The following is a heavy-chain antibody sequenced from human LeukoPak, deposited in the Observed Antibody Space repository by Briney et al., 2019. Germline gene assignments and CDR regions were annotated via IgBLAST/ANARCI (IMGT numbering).Heavy chain of an antibody. Sequence: GGSLRLSCAAAGFTFSSYWMSWVRQAPGKGLEWVANIKQDGSEKYYVDSVKGRFTISRDNAKNSLYLQMNSLRAEDTAVHYCARPTYYYESSGYYYYWGQGTLVTVSS. CDR2: IKQDGSEK. D-gene: IGHD3-22*01. CDR1: GFTFSSYW. V-gene: IGHV3-7*01. J-gene: IGHJ4*02. CDR3: ARPTYYYESSGYYYY.